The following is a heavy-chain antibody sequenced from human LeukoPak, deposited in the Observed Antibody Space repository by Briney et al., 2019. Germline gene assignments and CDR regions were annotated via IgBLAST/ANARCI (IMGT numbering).Heavy chain of an antibody. J-gene: IGHJ6*03. CDR1: GYTFTGYY. Sequence: ASVKVSCKASGYTFTGYYMHWVRQAPGQGLEWMGWINPNSGGTNYAQKFQGRVTMTRDTSISTAYMELSRLRSDDTAVYYCARATGCGGGGCPISHFYYYYQMDVWGKGTSVTVSS. D-gene: IGHD2-15*01. CDR3: ARATGCGGGGCPISHFYYYYQMDV. V-gene: IGHV1-2*02. CDR2: INPNSGGT.